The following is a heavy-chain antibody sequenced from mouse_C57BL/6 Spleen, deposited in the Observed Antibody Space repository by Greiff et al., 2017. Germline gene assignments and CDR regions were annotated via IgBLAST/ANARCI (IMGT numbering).Heavy chain of an antibody. V-gene: IGHV5-9*01. CDR2: ISGGGGNT. CDR1: GFTFSSYT. Sequence: EVKLVESGGGLVQPGGSLKLSCAASGFTFSSYTMSWVRQTPEKRLEWVATISGGGGNTYYPDSVKGRYTISRDNAKDTLYLQMSSLRSEDAALYCCAIQALDYWGQGTTLTVSS. CDR3: AIQALDY. J-gene: IGHJ2*01.